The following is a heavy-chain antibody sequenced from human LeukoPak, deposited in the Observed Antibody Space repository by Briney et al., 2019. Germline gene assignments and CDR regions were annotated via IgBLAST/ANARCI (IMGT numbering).Heavy chain of an antibody. CDR3: ARVSSSWSPASFDY. J-gene: IGHJ4*02. CDR1: GFTFSSYA. V-gene: IGHV3-7*01. CDR2: IKQDGSEK. Sequence: PGGSLRLSCAASGFTFSSYAMSWVRQAPGKGLEWVANIKQDGSEKYYVDSVKGRFTISRDNAKNSLYLQMNSLRAEDTAVYYCARVSSSWSPASFDYWGQGTLVTVSS. D-gene: IGHD6-13*01.